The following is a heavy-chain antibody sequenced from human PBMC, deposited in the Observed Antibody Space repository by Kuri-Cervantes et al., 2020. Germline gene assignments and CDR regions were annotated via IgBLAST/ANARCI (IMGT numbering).Heavy chain of an antibody. CDR2: INHSGST. CDR3: ARVAFGELFQGGYFDY. Sequence: SETLSLTCAVYGGSFSGYYWSWIRQPPGKGLEWIGEINHSGSTNYNPSLKSRVTISVDTSKNQFSLKLSSVTAADTAVYYCARVAFGELFQGGYFDYWGQGTLVTVSS. CDR1: GGSFSGYY. J-gene: IGHJ4*02. V-gene: IGHV4-34*01. D-gene: IGHD3-10*01.